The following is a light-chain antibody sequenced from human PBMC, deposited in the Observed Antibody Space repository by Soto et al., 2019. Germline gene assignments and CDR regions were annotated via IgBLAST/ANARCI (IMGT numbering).Light chain of an antibody. CDR1: SSDVESSYL. V-gene: IGLV2-23*01. CDR3: CSYVGSSAAV. Sequence: QSALTQPASVSGSPGQSITISCSGTSSDVESSYLVSWYQHHPGKAPKLMIYEGSKRPSGVSNRFSGSKSGNMASLTISGLQAEDEADYYCCSYVGSSAAVFGGGTQLTVL. CDR2: EGS. J-gene: IGLJ7*01.